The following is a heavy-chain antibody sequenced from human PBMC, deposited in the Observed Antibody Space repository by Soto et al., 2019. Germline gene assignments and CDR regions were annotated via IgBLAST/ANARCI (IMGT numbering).Heavy chain of an antibody. CDR2: IYYSGGT. CDR3: ARRVWGSSIDY. J-gene: IGHJ4*02. D-gene: IGHD3-16*01. V-gene: IGHV4-39*01. Sequence: QLQLQESGPGLVKPSETLSLTCTVSVGSISSSNYYWGWIRQPPGKGLEWIGSIYYSGGTYYNPSLKTRVTVSVDASKNQFALKLSSVTAADTAVYYCARRVWGSSIDYWGQGTLVTVSS. CDR1: VGSISSSNYY.